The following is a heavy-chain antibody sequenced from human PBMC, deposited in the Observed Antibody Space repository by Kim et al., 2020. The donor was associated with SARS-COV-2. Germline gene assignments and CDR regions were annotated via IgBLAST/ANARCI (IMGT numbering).Heavy chain of an antibody. CDR3: ARDRDAYGDYSWFDP. V-gene: IGHV4-31*03. CDR1: GASIYTCGYS. J-gene: IGHJ5*02. CDR2: IYYSGRA. D-gene: IGHD4-17*01. Sequence: SETLSLTCTVSGASIYTCGYSWRWIRQAPGKGLEWMGYIYYSGRAYYNPSLKSRLTMSVDMSKNHFSLALTSVTAADTAVYYCARDRDAYGDYSWFDPWG.